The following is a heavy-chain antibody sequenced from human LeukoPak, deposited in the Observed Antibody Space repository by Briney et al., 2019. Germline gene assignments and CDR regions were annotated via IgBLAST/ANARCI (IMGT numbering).Heavy chain of an antibody. Sequence: PSETLSLTCTVSGGSISSYYWSWIRQPPGKGLEWIGYIYYSGSTNYNPSLKSRVTISVDTSKNQFSLKLSSVTAADTAVYYCARDPTSDQDYYDSSGYYSGGYFDYWGQGTLVTVSS. D-gene: IGHD3-22*01. V-gene: IGHV4-59*01. CDR2: IYYSGST. CDR3: ARDPTSDQDYYDSSGYYSGGYFDY. J-gene: IGHJ4*02. CDR1: GGSISSYY.